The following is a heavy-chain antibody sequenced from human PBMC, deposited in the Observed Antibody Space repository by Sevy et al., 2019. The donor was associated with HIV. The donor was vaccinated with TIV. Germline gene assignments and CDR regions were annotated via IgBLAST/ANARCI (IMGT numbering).Heavy chain of an antibody. V-gene: IGHV3-30-3*01. CDR1: GFTFSSYT. J-gene: IGHJ4*02. Sequence: GGSLRLSCAASGFTFSSYTMHWVRQAPDKGLEWVAVISYDGSNKYYADSVKGRFTISRDNSNNTLYVQMNSLRAEDTAVYYCARGAYSSSWYGLENWGQGTQVTVSS. CDR3: ARGAYSSSWYGLEN. D-gene: IGHD6-13*01. CDR2: ISYDGSNK.